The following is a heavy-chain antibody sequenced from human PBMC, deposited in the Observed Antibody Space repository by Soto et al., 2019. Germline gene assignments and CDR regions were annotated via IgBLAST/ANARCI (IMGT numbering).Heavy chain of an antibody. CDR1: GFTVSNSY. D-gene: IGHD3-16*02. J-gene: IGHJ4*02. Sequence: GGSLRLSCAASGFTVSNSYMSWVRLAPGRGLQWVSLFYSDGRTYYADSVKGRFTMYKDNFKNTLSLQMNNLRAEDTAVYYCKRDRDFGGVIAADYWGQGTLVTVSS. CDR2: FYSDGRT. CDR3: KRDRDFGGVIAADY. V-gene: IGHV3-66*01.